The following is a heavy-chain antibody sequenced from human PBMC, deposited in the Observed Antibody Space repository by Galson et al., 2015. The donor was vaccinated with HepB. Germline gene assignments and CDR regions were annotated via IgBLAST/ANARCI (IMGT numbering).Heavy chain of an antibody. CDR2: ISSSSSYT. CDR3: ASTPGYSSGWYVAFDI. J-gene: IGHJ3*02. CDR1: GFTFSDYY. D-gene: IGHD6-19*01. V-gene: IGHV3-11*06. Sequence: SLRLSCAASGFTFSDYYMSWIRQAPGKGLEWVSYISSSSSYTNYADSVKGRFTISRDNAKNSLYLQMNSLRAEDTAVYYCASTPGYSSGWYVAFDIWGQGTMVTVSS.